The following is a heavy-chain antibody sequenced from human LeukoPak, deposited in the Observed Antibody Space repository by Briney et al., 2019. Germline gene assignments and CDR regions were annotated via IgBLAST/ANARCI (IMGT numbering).Heavy chain of an antibody. J-gene: IGHJ4*02. CDR3: AKVGVRYSSSWYYFDY. D-gene: IGHD6-13*01. CDR2: ISWNSGSI. CDR1: GFTLSSHW. V-gene: IGHV3-9*01. Sequence: PGGSLRLSCVASGFTLSSHWMSWVRHAPGKGLEWGSGISWNSGSIGYADSVKGRFTISRDNAKNSLYLQMNSLRAEDTALYYCAKVGVRYSSSWYYFDYWGEGTLVTVSS.